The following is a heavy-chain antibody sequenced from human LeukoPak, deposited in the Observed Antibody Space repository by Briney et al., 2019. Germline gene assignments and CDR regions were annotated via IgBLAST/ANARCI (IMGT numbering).Heavy chain of an antibody. CDR2: IKRDASDI. J-gene: IGHJ6*03. Sequence: GGSLRLSCAASGFSFGDDYMSWIRQAPGKGPEWVAYIKRDASDIYYADSVKGRFTISRDNAKNSLYLQMNSLRAEDTAVYYCARGAPIVVVPAAILYYYYMDVWGKGTTVTVSS. CDR1: GFSFGDDY. CDR3: ARGAPIVVVPAAILYYYYMDV. D-gene: IGHD2-2*01. V-gene: IGHV3-11*04.